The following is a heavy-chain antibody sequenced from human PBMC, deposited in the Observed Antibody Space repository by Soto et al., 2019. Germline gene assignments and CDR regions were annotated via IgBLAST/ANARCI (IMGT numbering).Heavy chain of an antibody. J-gene: IGHJ6*02. CDR3: TGAPDCGGGKFRSGHRYYGLAA. V-gene: IGHV3-74*01. CDR1: EFTFGNYW. Sequence: EVQLVGSGGGSVQPWGYLSLSCAASEFTFGNYWMHWVRQSTVKGLVWVSRINPDGSNTDYADSVMGRFTVSRDNAKQTVYLQMNSLRGEDTAVYYCTGAPDCGGGKFRSGHRYYGLAALGPGSPVTVS. D-gene: IGHD2-21*01. CDR2: INPDGSNT.